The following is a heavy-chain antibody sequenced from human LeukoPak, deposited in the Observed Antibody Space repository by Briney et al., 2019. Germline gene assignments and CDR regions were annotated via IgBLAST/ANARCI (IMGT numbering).Heavy chain of an antibody. CDR3: AKDAPSYSSSWYCFDY. Sequence: TGGSLRLSCAASGFTFDDYAMHWVRQAPGKGLEWVSGISWNSGSIGYADSVKGRFTISRDNAKNSLYLQMNSLRAEDTALYYCAKDAPSYSSSWYCFDYWGQGTLVTVSS. D-gene: IGHD6-13*01. V-gene: IGHV3-9*01. J-gene: IGHJ4*02. CDR1: GFTFDDYA. CDR2: ISWNSGSI.